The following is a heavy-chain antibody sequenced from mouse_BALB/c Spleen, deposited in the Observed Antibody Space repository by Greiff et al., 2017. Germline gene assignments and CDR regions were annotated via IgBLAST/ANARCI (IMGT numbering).Heavy chain of an antibody. CDR3: ARPSSLYYGSSYPAWFAY. Sequence: VKLVESGAELVRPGTSVKVSCKASGYAFTNYLIEWVKQRPGQGLEWIGVINPGSGGTNYNEKFKGKATLTADKSSSTAYMQLSSLTSDDSAVYFCARPSSLYYGSSYPAWFAYWGQGTLVTVSA. CDR2: INPGSGGT. D-gene: IGHD1-1*01. CDR1: GYAFTNYL. V-gene: IGHV1-54*03. J-gene: IGHJ3*01.